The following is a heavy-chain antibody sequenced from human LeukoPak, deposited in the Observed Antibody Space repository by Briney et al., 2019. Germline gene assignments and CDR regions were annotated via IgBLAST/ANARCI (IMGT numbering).Heavy chain of an antibody. J-gene: IGHJ4*02. V-gene: IGHV3-48*03. CDR3: ARVYYYDSSGYQDSYFDC. D-gene: IGHD3-22*01. CDR2: ISSSGSAI. CDR1: GFTFSSYE. Sequence: GGSLRLSCAASGFTFSSYEMIWVRQAPGKGLEWISYISSSGSAIYYADSVKGRFTISRENAKNSLYLQMNSLRAEDTAVYYCARVYYYDSSGYQDSYFDCWGQGALVTVSS.